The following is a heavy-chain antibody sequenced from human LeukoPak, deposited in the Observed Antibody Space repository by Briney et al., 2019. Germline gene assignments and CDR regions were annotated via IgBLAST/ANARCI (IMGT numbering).Heavy chain of an antibody. D-gene: IGHD2-2*01. CDR2: ISWDGGST. V-gene: IGHV3-43*01. J-gene: IGHJ6*03. CDR1: GFTFDDYT. Sequence: PGGSLRLSCAASGFTFDDYTMHWVRQAPGKGLEWVSLISWDGGSTYYADSVKGRFTISRDNSKNSLYLQMNSLRTEDTALYYCAKRGYCSSTSCYGSYYYYMDVWGKGTTVAISS. CDR3: AKRGYCSSTSCYGSYYYYMDV.